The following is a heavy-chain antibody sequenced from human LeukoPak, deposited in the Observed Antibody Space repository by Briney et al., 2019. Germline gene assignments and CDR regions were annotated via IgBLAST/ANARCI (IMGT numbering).Heavy chain of an antibody. CDR2: ISGSAATTYYT. D-gene: IGHD6-19*01. CDR1: GFTFSSYA. Sequence: GGSLRLSCAASGFTFSSYAMSWVRQAPGKGLEWVSAISGSAATTYYTYYADSVKGRFTISRDKSKNTLYLQMNSLRAEDTAVYYCAKVSTIAVAGTFDYWGQGTLVTVSS. V-gene: IGHV3-23*01. J-gene: IGHJ4*02. CDR3: AKVSTIAVAGTFDY.